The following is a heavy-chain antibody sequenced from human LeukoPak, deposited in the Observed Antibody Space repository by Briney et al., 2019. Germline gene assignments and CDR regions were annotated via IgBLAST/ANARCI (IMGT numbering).Heavy chain of an antibody. J-gene: IGHJ4*02. CDR3: VRQTFGALYFDS. CDR2: ISYSGDA. V-gene: IGHV4-59*01. CDR1: GGSMSHYY. D-gene: IGHD3-10*01. Sequence: SETLSLTCTVFGGSMSHYYWNWVRQSPGKGLEWIGYISYSGDAKYNPSLKSRVTISADTSKNQFSLKLGSVTAADTAMYYCVRQTFGALYFDSWGQGALVIVSS.